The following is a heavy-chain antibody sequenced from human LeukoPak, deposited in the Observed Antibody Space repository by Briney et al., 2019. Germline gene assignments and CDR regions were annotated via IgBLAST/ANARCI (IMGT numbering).Heavy chain of an antibody. J-gene: IGHJ6*03. CDR3: ARATGYDSSGYYYYYYMDV. CDR2: FYTSGST. V-gene: IGHV4-4*07. CDR1: GGSISSSY. Sequence: NSSETLSLTCSVSGGSISSSYWSWIRQPAGKGLEWIGRFYTSGSTNYNPSLKSRVTMSVDTSKNPFSLKLSSVTAADTAVYYCARATGYDSSGYYYYYYMDVWGKGTTVTISS. D-gene: IGHD3-22*01.